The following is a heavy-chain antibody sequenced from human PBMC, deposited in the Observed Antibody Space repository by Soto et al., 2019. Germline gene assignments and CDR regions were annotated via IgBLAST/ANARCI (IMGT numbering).Heavy chain of an antibody. V-gene: IGHV4-4*07. CDR3: ARQTTYSSSWYDY. J-gene: IGHJ5*01. D-gene: IGHD6-13*01. Sequence: PSETLSVTCTISVGSISNYYWTWIRQPAGKGLEWIGRIYTSGTTNYNPSLKSRVTMSVDASKNQFSLKLSSVTAADTALYYCARQTTYSSSWYDYWGQGTMVTVSS. CDR1: VGSISNYY. CDR2: IYTSGTT.